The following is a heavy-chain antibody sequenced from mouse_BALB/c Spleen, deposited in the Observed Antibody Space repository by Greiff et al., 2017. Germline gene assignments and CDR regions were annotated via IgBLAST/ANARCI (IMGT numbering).Heavy chain of an antibody. CDR2: INSNGGST. Sequence: EVQVVESGGGLVKLGGSLKLSCAASGFTFSSYYMSWVRQTPEKRLELVAAINSNGGSTYYPDTVKGRFTISRDNAKNTLYLQMSSLKSEDTALYYCARLPHYYGSSYRAMDYWGQGTSVTVSS. J-gene: IGHJ4*01. CDR3: ARLPHYYGSSYRAMDY. CDR1: GFTFSSYY. D-gene: IGHD1-1*01. V-gene: IGHV5-6-2*01.